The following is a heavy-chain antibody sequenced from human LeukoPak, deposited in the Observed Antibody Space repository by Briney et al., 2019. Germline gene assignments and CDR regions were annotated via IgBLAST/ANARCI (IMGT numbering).Heavy chain of an antibody. Sequence: TGGSLRLSCAASGFTFSDCYMTWIRQAPGKGLEWVSFISSGGSNVYYADSVKGRFTISRDNAKNSLYLQMDSLRAEDTAVYYCANPPEALRWYSFNWFDPWGQGTLVTVSS. CDR3: ANPPEALRWYSFNWFDP. CDR1: GFTFSDCY. J-gene: IGHJ5*02. CDR2: ISSGGSNV. D-gene: IGHD4-23*01. V-gene: IGHV3-11*01.